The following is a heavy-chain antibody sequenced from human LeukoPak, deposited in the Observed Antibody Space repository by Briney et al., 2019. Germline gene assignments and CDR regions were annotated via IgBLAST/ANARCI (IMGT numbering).Heavy chain of an antibody. D-gene: IGHD3-3*01. CDR2: IRGRSDTT. V-gene: IGHV3-48*01. J-gene: IGHJ3*02. Sequence: GGSLRLFCAASGFTFTMFSMNWLRQAPGKGLEWIAFIRGRSDTTYYADSVQGRFTISRDNAEDSVYLQMNSLRVEDTAVYYCARTYDFGIGPPGDAFDNWGQGTLVTVFS. CDR3: ARTYDFGIGPPGDAFDN. CDR1: GFTFTMFS.